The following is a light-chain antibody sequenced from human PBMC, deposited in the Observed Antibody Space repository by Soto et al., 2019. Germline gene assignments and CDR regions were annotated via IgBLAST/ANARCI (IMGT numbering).Light chain of an antibody. J-gene: IGKJ1*01. CDR1: QTVNTY. V-gene: IGKV3-15*01. CDR2: RAS. Sequence: EIVLTQSPATLSLSPGERATLSCRASQTVNTYLAWYQQRPGQAPRLLIYRASTRAPGVPARFSGSGSGTEFTLTISSLQPEDFTVYSCLQYHNLWAFGQGTKVDIK. CDR3: LQYHNLWA.